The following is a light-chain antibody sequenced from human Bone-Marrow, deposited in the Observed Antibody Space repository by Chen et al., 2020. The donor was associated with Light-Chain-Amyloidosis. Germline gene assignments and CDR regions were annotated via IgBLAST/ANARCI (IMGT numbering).Light chain of an antibody. J-gene: IGKJ4*01. CDR1: QSLLNSNGYNY. Sequence: DIVMTQSPLSLPVTPGESASISCRSSQSLLNSNGYNYLDWYLQKPGQSPQPLIYLGFKRASGVPDRFSGSGSGTDFTLKISRMEAEDVGVYYCMHALSNTFGGGTKVEIK. V-gene: IGKV2-28*01. CDR3: MHALSNT. CDR2: LGF.